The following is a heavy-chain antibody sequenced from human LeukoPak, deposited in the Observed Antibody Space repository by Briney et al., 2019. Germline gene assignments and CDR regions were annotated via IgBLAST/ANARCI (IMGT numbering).Heavy chain of an antibody. J-gene: IGHJ3*01. Sequence: GGSLRLFCVASGLTFGNYGMNWVRQAPVKGLEWVSSIGGGGYTTYYADSVRGRFTISRDNSKNSMYLQMNSLRAEDTAIYHCARDIEISTWGLGTMVTVSS. CDR3: ARDIEIST. D-gene: IGHD1-26*01. V-gene: IGHV3-23*01. CDR2: IGGGGYTT. CDR1: GLTFGNYG.